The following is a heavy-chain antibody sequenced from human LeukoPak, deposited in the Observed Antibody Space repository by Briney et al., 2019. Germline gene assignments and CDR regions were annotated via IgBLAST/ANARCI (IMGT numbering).Heavy chain of an antibody. V-gene: IGHV4-31*11. CDR1: GGSFSGYY. D-gene: IGHD6-19*01. Sequence: SETLSLTCAVYGGSFSGYYWSWIRQHPGKGLEWIGYIYYSGSTYYNPSLKSRVTISVDTSKNQFSLKLSSVTAADTAVYYCARDLRAGKEYFQHWGQGTLVTVSS. CDR3: ARDLRAGKEYFQH. J-gene: IGHJ1*01. CDR2: IYYSGST.